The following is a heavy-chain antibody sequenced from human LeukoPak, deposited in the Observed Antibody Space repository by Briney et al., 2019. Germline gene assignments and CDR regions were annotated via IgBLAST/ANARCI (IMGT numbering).Heavy chain of an antibody. V-gene: IGHV3-49*04. J-gene: IGHJ2*01. CDR3: TRDRRDGYNDGYFSL. Sequence: PGGSLRLSCTASGFSIAEYAMTWVRQAPGRGLEWLGFIRSKSYSETTQFAASVRGRFTISRDDSNSVTYLQMNSLKIEDTAVYFFTRDRRDGYNDGYFSLWGRGTLVTVSS. D-gene: IGHD5-24*01. CDR1: GFSIAEYA. CDR2: IRSKSYSETT.